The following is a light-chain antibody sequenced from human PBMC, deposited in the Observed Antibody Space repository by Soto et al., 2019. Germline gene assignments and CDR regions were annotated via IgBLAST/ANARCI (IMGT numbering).Light chain of an antibody. Sequence: EIVLTQSPATLSLSPGNRATLSCRASQRVSGYLACYQQKPGQAPRLLIYDASNRATGIPARFSGSGSGTDFTLTISCLEPEDFAVYYCQRRSNGPSTFGGGTKGEI. CDR2: DAS. CDR1: QRVSGY. CDR3: QRRSNGPST. J-gene: IGKJ4*01. V-gene: IGKV3-11*01.